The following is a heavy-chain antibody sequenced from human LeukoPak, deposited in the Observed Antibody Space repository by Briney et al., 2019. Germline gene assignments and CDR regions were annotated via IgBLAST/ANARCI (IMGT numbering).Heavy chain of an antibody. V-gene: IGHV3-74*01. CDR3: ATLSQTLPFNY. CDR1: GFTFTTYW. Sequence: GGSLRLSCAASGFTFTTYWMHWVRQAPGKGLVWVSLISTDGITTRYTVSVRGRFTISRDNAKNTLYLQLNSLRAIDTAVYCFATLSQTLPFNYWGQGTQVTVSS. J-gene: IGHJ4*02. CDR2: ISTDGITT.